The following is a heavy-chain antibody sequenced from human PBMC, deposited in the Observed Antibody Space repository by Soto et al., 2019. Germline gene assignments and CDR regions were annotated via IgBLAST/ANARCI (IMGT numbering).Heavy chain of an antibody. J-gene: IGHJ3*02. V-gene: IGHV1-8*01. CDR2: MNPNSGNT. D-gene: IGHD3-3*01. CDR3: ARLSHYDFWSGYPYAFDI. CDR1: GYTFTSYD. Sequence: ASVKVSCKASGYTFTSYDINWVRQATGQGLEWMGWMNPNSGNTGYAQKFQGRVTMTRNTSISTAYMELSSLRSEDTAVYYCARLSHYDFWSGYPYAFDIWGQGTMVTVSS.